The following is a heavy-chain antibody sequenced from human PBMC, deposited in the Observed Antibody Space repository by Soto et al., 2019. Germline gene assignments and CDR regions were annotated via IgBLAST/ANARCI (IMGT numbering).Heavy chain of an antibody. V-gene: IGHV1-69*13. CDR2: IIPIFGTA. CDR1: GGTFSSYA. Sequence: SVKVSCKASGGTFSSYAISWVRQAPGQGLEWMGGIIPIFGTANYAQKFQGRVTITADESTSTAYMELSSLRSEDTAVYYCAREGRDGYNYYYYYGMDVWGQGTTVTVSS. J-gene: IGHJ6*02. D-gene: IGHD5-12*01. CDR3: AREGRDGYNYYYYYGMDV.